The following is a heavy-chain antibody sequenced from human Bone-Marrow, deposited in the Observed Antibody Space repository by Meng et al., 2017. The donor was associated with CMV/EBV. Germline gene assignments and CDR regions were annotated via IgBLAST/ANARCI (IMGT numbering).Heavy chain of an antibody. V-gene: IGHV1-2*02. J-gene: IGHJ6*02. Sequence: ASVKVYCKASGYTFTGYYMQWVRQAPGQGLEWMGWINPNSGGTNYAQKFQGRVTMTRDTSISTAYMELSSLRSDDTAVYYCARQRGDSPYYYGMEVWGQGTTVTVSS. D-gene: IGHD4-17*01. CDR1: GYTFTGYY. CDR2: INPNSGGT. CDR3: ARQRGDSPYYYGMEV.